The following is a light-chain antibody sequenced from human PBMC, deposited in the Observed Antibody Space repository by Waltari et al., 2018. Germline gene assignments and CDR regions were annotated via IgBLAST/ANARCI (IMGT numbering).Light chain of an antibody. CDR1: QNINSY. CDR2: DAS. V-gene: IGKV3-11*01. Sequence: EIILTQSPGPLSVSPGERATLSCRASQNINSYLAWYQTKPGQAPRRLIDDASNRASGVPARCSGSGSGADFTLTIRNLEPEDFAVYDCQQRRTWPLTFGGGTKVE. J-gene: IGKJ4*01. CDR3: QQRRTWPLT.